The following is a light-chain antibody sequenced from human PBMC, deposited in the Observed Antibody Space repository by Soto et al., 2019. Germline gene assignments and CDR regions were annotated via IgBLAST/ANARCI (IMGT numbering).Light chain of an antibody. Sequence: EFVLTQSPGALSVSPGETVTLSCRASQRVDSNSLAWYHHKPGLAPRLLIFGASTRATRFPDRFSGSGSGTDFILTITRLEPEDSGLYYCQQYVASPLTFGGGT. V-gene: IGKV3-20*01. J-gene: IGKJ4*01. CDR3: QQYVASPLT. CDR1: QRVDSNS. CDR2: GAS.